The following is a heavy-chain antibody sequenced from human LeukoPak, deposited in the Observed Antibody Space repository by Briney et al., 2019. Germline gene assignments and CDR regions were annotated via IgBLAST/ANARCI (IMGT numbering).Heavy chain of an antibody. D-gene: IGHD3/OR15-3a*01. Sequence: GGSLRLSCAASGFTFSEHYMDWVRQAPGKGLEWVGRTKTKADSYITEYAASVTGRFTISRDDSKSSLYLQMNSLKTEDTAVYYCVKDSPNWTFDYWGQGTLVTVSS. J-gene: IGHJ4*02. CDR2: TKTKADSYIT. CDR3: VKDSPNWTFDY. V-gene: IGHV3-72*01. CDR1: GFTFSEHY.